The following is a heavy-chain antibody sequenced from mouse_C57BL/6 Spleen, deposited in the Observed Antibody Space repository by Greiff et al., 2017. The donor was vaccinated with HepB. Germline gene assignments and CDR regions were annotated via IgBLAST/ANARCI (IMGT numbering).Heavy chain of an antibody. J-gene: IGHJ3*01. CDR3: ARSTAQVFAY. CDR1: GYTFTSYW. D-gene: IGHD3-2*02. Sequence: QVQLQQPGAELVKPGASVKMSCKASGYTFTSYWITWVKQRPGQGLEWIGDIYPGSGSTNYNKKLKSKATLTVDTSSSTAYMQLSSLTSEVSAVYYCARSTAQVFAYWGQGTLVTVSA. V-gene: IGHV1-55*01. CDR2: IYPGSGST.